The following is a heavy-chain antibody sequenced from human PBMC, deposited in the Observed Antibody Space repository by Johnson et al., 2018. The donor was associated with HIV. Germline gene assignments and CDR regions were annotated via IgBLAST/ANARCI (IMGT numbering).Heavy chain of an antibody. CDR3: ARRGNYLADAFDI. D-gene: IGHD1-7*01. Sequence: MQLVESGEGVVQPGRSLRLSCAASGFTFSSYAMHWVRQAPGKGLEWVAVISYDGSNKYYADSVKGRFTISRENSKSTLYLQMNSLRAEDTAVYYCARRGNYLADAFDIWGQGSMVTVSS. CDR2: ISYDGSNK. J-gene: IGHJ3*02. V-gene: IGHV3-30-3*01. CDR1: GFTFSSYA.